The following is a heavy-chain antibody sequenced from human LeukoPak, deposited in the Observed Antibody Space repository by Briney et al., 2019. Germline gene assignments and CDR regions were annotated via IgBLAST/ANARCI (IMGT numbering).Heavy chain of an antibody. D-gene: IGHD6-19*01. V-gene: IGHV1-24*01. J-gene: IGHJ4*02. CDR3: ATRPTYWGIAVAAAGEGVYFDY. CDR2: FDPEDGET. Sequence: ASVKVSCKVSGYTLTELSMHWLRQAPGKGLEWMGGFDPEDGETIYAQKFQGRVTMTEDTSTDTAYMELSSLRSEDTAVYYCATRPTYWGIAVAAAGEGVYFDYWGQGTLVTVSS. CDR1: GYTLTELS.